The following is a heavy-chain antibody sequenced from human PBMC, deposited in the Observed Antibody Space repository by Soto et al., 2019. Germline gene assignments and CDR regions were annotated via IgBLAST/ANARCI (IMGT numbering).Heavy chain of an antibody. J-gene: IGHJ4*02. CDR2: ISSSGSTK. D-gene: IGHD1-7*01. V-gene: IGHV3-48*03. CDR3: ARGYNWNYDY. CDR1: GFTFSTYE. Sequence: HPGGSLRLSCAASGFTFSTYEMNWVRQAPGKGLEWVSYISSSGSTKYYADSVKGRFTISRDNAKNSLYLQMSSLRAEDTAVYYCARGYNWNYDYWGQGTLVTVSS.